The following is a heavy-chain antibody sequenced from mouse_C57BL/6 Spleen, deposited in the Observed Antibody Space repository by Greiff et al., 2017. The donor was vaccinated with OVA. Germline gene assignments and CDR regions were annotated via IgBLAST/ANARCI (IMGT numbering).Heavy chain of an antibody. J-gene: IGHJ2*01. CDR1: GYTFTDYY. D-gene: IGHD2-1*01. V-gene: IGHV1-26*01. CDR3: ARLEWGYGNYDFLDY. CDR2: INPNNGGT. Sequence: AQLQQSGPELVKPGASVKISCKASGYTFTDYYMHWVKQSPGKSLEWIGDINPNNGGTSYNQKFKGKATLTVDKSSSTAYMELRSLTSEDSAVYYCARLEWGYGNYDFLDYWGQGTTLTVSS.